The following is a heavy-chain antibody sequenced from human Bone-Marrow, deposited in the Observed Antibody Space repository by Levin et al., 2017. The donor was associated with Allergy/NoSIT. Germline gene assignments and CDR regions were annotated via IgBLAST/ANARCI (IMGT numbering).Heavy chain of an antibody. D-gene: IGHD3-3*01. V-gene: IGHV1-46*01. CDR2: INPSGGST. J-gene: IGHJ4*02. CDR1: GYTFTSYY. Sequence: EASVKVSCKASGYTFTSYYMHWVRQAPGQGLEWMGIINPSGGSTSYAQKFQGRVTMTRDTSTSTVYMELSSLRSEDTAVYYCARSDSRLDFWSGYYTVYWGQGTLVTVSS. CDR3: ARSDSRLDFWSGYYTVY.